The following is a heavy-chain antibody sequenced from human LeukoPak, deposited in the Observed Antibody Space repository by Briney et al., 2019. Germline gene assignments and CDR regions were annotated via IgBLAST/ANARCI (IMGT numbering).Heavy chain of an antibody. CDR3: AKGGSNNWSFDN. J-gene: IGHJ4*02. V-gene: IGHV3-30*02. CDR2: IRYDGRNK. Sequence: PTGGSLRLSCGASGFTFRNFWMNWVRQAPGKELQWVAYIRYDGRNKYSADSVKGRFTIYRDNSKSTLYLQMNSLRPEDTAVYYCAKGGSNNWSFDNWGQGTLVTVSS. CDR1: GFTFRNFW. D-gene: IGHD1-1*01.